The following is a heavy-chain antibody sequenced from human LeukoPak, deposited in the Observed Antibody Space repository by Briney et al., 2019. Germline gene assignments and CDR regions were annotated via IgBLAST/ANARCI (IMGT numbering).Heavy chain of an antibody. CDR3: AELGITMIGGV. V-gene: IGHV3-48*03. D-gene: IGHD3-10*02. CDR1: GFTFSSYE. CDR2: ISSSGSTI. J-gene: IGHJ6*04. Sequence: GGSLRLSCAASGFTFSSYEMNWVRQAPGRGLEWVSYISSSGSTIYYADSVKGRFTISRDNAKNSLYLQMNSLRAEDTAVYYCAELGITMIGGVWGKRTTVTISS.